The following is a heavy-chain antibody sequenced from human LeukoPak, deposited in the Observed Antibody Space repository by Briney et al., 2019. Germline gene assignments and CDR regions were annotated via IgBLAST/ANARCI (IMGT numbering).Heavy chain of an antibody. CDR1: GFTFSSYG. CDR2: IRYDGSNK. D-gene: IGHD1-14*01. V-gene: IGHV3-30*02. J-gene: IGHJ4*02. Sequence: GGSLRLSCAASGFTFSSYGMHWVRQAPGKGLEWVAFIRYDGSNKYYADSVKGRFTISRDNAKNSLFLQMNSLTTEDTAVYYCARDAVTAYWGQGTLVTVSS. CDR3: ARDAVTAY.